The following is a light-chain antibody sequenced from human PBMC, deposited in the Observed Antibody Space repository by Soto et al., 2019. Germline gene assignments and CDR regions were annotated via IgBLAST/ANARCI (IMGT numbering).Light chain of an antibody. CDR3: MQTLLTWT. CDR1: QSLLHSNGYTY. V-gene: IGKV2-28*01. J-gene: IGKJ1*01. Sequence: DTVMTQSPLSLPVTPGEPASISCRSSQSLLHSNGYTYLDWYLQRPGQSPQLLIYLGSYRASGVPDRFSGSGSGTDFTLKISRVEAGDVGVYYCMQTLLTWTFGQGTK. CDR2: LGS.